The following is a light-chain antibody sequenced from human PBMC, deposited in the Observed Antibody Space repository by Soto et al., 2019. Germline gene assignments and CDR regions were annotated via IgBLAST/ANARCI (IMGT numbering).Light chain of an antibody. V-gene: IGKV4-1*01. CDR3: QQYFTTPWT. J-gene: IGKJ1*01. CDR1: QTVFYISNNKSY. Sequence: IVVTQSPDSLAVSLGERATIDCKSSQTVFYISNNKSYLAWYQQKPGQPPKLLIYWASTRESGVPDRFSGSGFAIDFTLTISSRQEEDVAVFYCQQYFTTPWTFGRGTKVEIK. CDR2: WAS.